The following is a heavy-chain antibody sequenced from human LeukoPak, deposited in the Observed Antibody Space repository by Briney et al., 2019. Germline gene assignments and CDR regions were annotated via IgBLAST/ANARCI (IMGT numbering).Heavy chain of an antibody. CDR3: AFFRGSYGFDY. Sequence: SETLSLTCTVSGGSISSYYWSWIRQPPGKGLEWIGYIYYGGSTNYNPSLKSRVTISVDTSKNQFSLKLSSVTAADTAVYYCAFFRGSYGFDYWGQGTLVAVSS. D-gene: IGHD1-26*01. J-gene: IGHJ4*02. CDR2: IYYGGST. CDR1: GGSISSYY. V-gene: IGHV4-59*01.